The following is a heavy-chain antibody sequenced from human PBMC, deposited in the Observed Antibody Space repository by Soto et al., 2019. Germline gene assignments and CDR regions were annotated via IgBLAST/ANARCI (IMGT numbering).Heavy chain of an antibody. CDR2: INHSGST. J-gene: IGHJ4*02. CDR3: ARVGGIGYQLLYRGYYFDY. V-gene: IGHV4-34*01. Sequence: SEKLSLPFGGSGGLLRGYYWSGFRQPPGKGLEWIGEINHSGSTNYNPSLKSRVTISVDTSKNQFSLKLSSVTAADTAVYYCARVGGIGYQLLYRGYYFDYWGQGTLVTVSS. CDR1: GGLLRGYY. D-gene: IGHD2-2*02.